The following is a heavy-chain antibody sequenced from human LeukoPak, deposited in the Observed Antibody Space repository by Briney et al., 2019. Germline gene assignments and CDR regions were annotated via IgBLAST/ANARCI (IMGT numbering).Heavy chain of an antibody. J-gene: IGHJ6*03. Sequence: QSGGSLRLSCAASGFTFSTFAMTWVRQAPGKGLEWVSSITVTLYTTYNTDSVKSRFIISRENYNNTLSLQMNGLRAEDTAVYYCAKLGGQELHNYYEAVCGKGTTVAVSS. CDR1: GFTFSTFA. CDR2: ITVTLYTT. V-gene: IGHV3-23*01. CDR3: AKLGGQELHNYYEAV. D-gene: IGHD3-16*01.